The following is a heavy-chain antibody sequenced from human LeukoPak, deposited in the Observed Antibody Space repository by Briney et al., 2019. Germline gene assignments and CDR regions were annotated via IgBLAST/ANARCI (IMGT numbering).Heavy chain of an antibody. CDR3: ARQKCTSTSCLTKNAFDI. Sequence: SETLCLTCTVSGSISSYYWSWIRQPPGKALEWIGYLYTSGSTNYNPSLKSRVTISVDTSKNQFSLDLSSVTAADTAVYYCARQKCTSTSCLTKNAFDIWGQGTMVTVSS. J-gene: IGHJ3*02. V-gene: IGHV4-4*09. D-gene: IGHD2-2*01. CDR2: LYTSGST. CDR1: GSISSYY.